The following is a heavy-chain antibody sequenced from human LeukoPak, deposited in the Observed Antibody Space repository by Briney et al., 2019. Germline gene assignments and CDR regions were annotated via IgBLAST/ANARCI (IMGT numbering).Heavy chain of an antibody. CDR3: ARVPGYDDYGDFYYFDY. CDR2: IYSGGST. D-gene: IGHD4-17*01. J-gene: IGHJ4*02. CDR1: GFTVSSNY. V-gene: IGHV3-53*01. Sequence: GGSLRFSCAATGFTVSSNYMSWVRQAPGKGLELDSVIYSGGSTYYADSVKGRFTISRDNSKNTLYLQMNSLRAEDTAVYYCARVPGYDDYGDFYYFDYWGQGTLVTVSS.